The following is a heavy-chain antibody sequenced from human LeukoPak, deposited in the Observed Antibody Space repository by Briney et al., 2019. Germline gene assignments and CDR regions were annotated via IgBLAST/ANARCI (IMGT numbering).Heavy chain of an antibody. CDR2: INSDGSST. D-gene: IGHD1-26*01. Sequence: PGGSLRLSCAASGFTFSNYWMHWVRQAPGKGLVWVSRINSDGSSTCYADSVKGRFTISRDNSKNTLYLQMNSLRAEDTAVYYWTNECRGSGYYYVKDVWGQGTTVIVSS. V-gene: IGHV3-74*01. CDR1: GFTFSNYW. CDR3: TNECRGSGYYYVKDV. J-gene: IGHJ6*02.